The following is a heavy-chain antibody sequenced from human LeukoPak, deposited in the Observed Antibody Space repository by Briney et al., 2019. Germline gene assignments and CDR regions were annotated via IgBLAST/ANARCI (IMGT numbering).Heavy chain of an antibody. CDR2: IKHSGST. V-gene: IGHV4-34*01. D-gene: IGHD5-24*01. J-gene: IGHJ4*02. CDR3: ARGRGMAYRKPPLPYYFDY. Sequence: SEALSLTCAVYGGSFSSYYWSWIRQPPGKGLEWVREIKHSGSTNYDPSLKSRVSISADTSKKQLSLKLSSVTAADTAVYYCARGRGMAYRKPPLPYYFDYSGQGNLVTAS. CDR1: GGSFSSYY.